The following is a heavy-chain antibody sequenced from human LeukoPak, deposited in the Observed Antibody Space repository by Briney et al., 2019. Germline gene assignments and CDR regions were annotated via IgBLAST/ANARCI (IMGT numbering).Heavy chain of an antibody. D-gene: IGHD6-13*01. V-gene: IGHV4-59*01. CDR1: GGSISSYY. CDR2: IYYSGST. J-gene: IGHJ5*02. Sequence: PSETLSLTCTVSGGSISSYYWSWIRQPPGKGLAWIGYIYYSGSTNYNPSLKSRVTISVDTSKNQFSLKLSSVTAADTAVYYCAREAYSSSWYPNWFDPWGQGTLVTVSS. CDR3: AREAYSSSWYPNWFDP.